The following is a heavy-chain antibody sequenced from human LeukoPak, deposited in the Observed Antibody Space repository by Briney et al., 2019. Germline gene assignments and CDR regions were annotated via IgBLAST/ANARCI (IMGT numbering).Heavy chain of an antibody. CDR1: GDSISTSRYY. J-gene: IGHJ4*02. V-gene: IGHV4-39*07. CDR2: IFSTGSA. CDR3: AWGRQLNFFDL. Sequence: SETLSLTCTVAGDSISTSRYYWGWLRQPPGKGLQWIGSIFSTGSAYYNPSLKSRVTISIDTSKNHFSLRLNSVTAADTAVYYCAWGRQLNFFDLWGQGTLVTVSS. D-gene: IGHD2-2*01.